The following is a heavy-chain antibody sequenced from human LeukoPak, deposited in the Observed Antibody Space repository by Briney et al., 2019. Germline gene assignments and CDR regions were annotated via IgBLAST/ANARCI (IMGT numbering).Heavy chain of an antibody. J-gene: IGHJ5*02. CDR3: ARDASGSYYVGWFDP. Sequence: KPSETLSLTCTVSGGSISSGSYYWSWIRQPPGKGLEWIGYIYYSGSTYYNPSLKSRAAITVDTSNDQLSLKLSSVTAADTAVYYCARDASGSYYVGWFDPWGQGTLVTVPS. CDR2: IYYSGST. D-gene: IGHD1-26*01. CDR1: GGSISSGSYY. V-gene: IGHV4-31*03.